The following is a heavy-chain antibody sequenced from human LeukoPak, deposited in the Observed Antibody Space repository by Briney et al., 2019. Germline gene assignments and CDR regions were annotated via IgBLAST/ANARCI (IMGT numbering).Heavy chain of an antibody. CDR3: AASGYYDSSGYYSFDY. D-gene: IGHD3-22*01. V-gene: IGHV1-18*01. J-gene: IGHJ4*02. CDR1: GYTFTSYG. Sequence: ASVKVSCKASGYTFTSYGIGWVRQAPGQGLEWMGWISAYNGNTNYAQKLQGRVTMTTDTSTSTAYMELRSLRSDDTAVYYCAASGYYDSSGYYSFDYWGQGTLVTVPS. CDR2: ISAYNGNT.